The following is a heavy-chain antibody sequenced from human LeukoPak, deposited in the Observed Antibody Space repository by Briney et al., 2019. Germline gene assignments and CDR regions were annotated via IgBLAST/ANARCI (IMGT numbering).Heavy chain of an antibody. J-gene: IGHJ4*02. D-gene: IGHD1-26*01. CDR2: ISSSGSTI. CDR1: GFTFSSYA. V-gene: IGHV3-48*04. Sequence: GGSLRFSCAASGFTFSSYAMSWVRQAPGKGLVWVSYISSSGSTIYYAGSVKGRFTISRDNAKNSLYLQMNSLRAEGTAVYYCARVWYSGSYPVDYWGQGTLVTVSS. CDR3: ARVWYSGSYPVDY.